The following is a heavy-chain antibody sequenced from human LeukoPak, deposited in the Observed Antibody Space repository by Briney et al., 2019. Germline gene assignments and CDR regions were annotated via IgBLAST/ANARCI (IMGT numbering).Heavy chain of an antibody. J-gene: IGHJ4*02. V-gene: IGHV3-48*01. CDR2: ISSSSSTI. D-gene: IGHD5-18*01. Sequence: GGSLRLSCAASGFTVSSNYMSWVRQAPGKGLEWVSYISSSSSTIYYADSVKGRFTISRDNAKNSLYLQMNSLRAEDTAVYYCARDDTAMDYWGQGTLVTVSS. CDR3: ARDDTAMDY. CDR1: GFTVSSNY.